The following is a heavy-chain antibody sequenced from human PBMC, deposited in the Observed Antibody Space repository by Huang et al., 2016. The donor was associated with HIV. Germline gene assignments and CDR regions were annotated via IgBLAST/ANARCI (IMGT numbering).Heavy chain of an antibody. CDR3: ASQHIGAAATWF. CDR1: GDFISSTNYY. V-gene: IGHV4-39*01. Sequence: QLQLQESGPGQVKPSETLSLTCTVSGDFISSTNYYWGWIHQSPGKGLEWVGSVYQSGSTNYSPSLKSRVTLSVDTSRNQFALRLNSVTAADTAVYYCASQHIGAAATWFWGRGTQVAVSS. D-gene: IGHD6-13*01. J-gene: IGHJ4*02. CDR2: VYQSGST.